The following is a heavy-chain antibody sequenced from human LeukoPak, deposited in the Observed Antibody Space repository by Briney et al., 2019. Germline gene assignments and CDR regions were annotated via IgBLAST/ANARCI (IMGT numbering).Heavy chain of an antibody. CDR2: INPSGGST. V-gene: IGHV1-46*01. CDR1: GYTFTSYY. J-gene: IGHJ6*02. D-gene: IGHD3-10*01. CDR3: ARDRGTMVRGVIKPYGMDV. Sequence: ASVKVSCKASGYTFTSYYMHWARQAPGQGLEWMGIINPSGGSTSYAQKFQGRVTMTRDTSTSTVYMELSSLRSEDTAVYYCARDRGTMVRGVIKPYGMDVWGQGTTVTVSS.